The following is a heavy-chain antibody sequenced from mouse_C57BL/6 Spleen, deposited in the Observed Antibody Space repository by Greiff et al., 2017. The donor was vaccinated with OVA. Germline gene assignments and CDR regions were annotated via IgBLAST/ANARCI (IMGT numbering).Heavy chain of an antibody. Sequence: QVQLQQPGAELVRPGSSVKLSCKASGYTFTSYWMDWVKQRPGQGLEWIGNIYPSDSETHYNQKFKDKATLTVDESSSTAYMQLSSLTSEDSAVYYCARHGYGYAMDYWGQGTSVTVSS. V-gene: IGHV1-61*01. CDR1: GYTFTSYW. J-gene: IGHJ4*01. CDR3: ARHGYGYAMDY. D-gene: IGHD2-2*01. CDR2: IYPSDSET.